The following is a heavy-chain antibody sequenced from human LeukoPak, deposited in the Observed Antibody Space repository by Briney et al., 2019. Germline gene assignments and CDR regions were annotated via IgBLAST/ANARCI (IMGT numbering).Heavy chain of an antibody. V-gene: IGHV3-64*01. CDR3: ARDYGGSSPFDY. Sequence: GGSLRLSCAAPGFSFSSSVMHWVRQAPGKGLEYVSGISSNGDSTHYAHSVKDRFTISRDNSKSTLYLQVGSLRAEDTAVYYCARDYGGSSPFDYWGQGTLVTVSS. D-gene: IGHD4-23*01. J-gene: IGHJ4*02. CDR2: ISSNGDST. CDR1: GFSFSSSV.